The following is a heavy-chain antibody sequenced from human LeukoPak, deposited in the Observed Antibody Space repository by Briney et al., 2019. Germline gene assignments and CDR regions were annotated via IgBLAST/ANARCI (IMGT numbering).Heavy chain of an antibody. D-gene: IGHD6-19*01. CDR2: ISWDGGST. V-gene: IGHV3-43D*03. J-gene: IGHJ4*02. Sequence: PGGSLRLSCAAAGFTFDDYAMHWVRQATGKGLEWVSLISWDGGSTYYADSVKGRFTISRDNSKNSLYLQMNSLRAEDTALYYCAKDMGSSGWWYFDYWGQGTLVTVSS. CDR3: AKDMGSSGWWYFDY. CDR1: GFTFDDYA.